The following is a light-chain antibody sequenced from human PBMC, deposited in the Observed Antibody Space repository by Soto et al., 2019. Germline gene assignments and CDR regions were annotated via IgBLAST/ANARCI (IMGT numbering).Light chain of an antibody. CDR2: EVS. V-gene: IGLV2-18*02. J-gene: IGLJ2*01. Sequence: QSALTQPPSVSGSPGQSVTISCTGTSSDVSYYNRVSWYQQPPGTVPKLMIYEVSNRPSGVPERFSGSKSGNTASLTISGVQPEDEGDYYCTSYTSDSTVVFGGGTQLTVL. CDR1: SSDVSYYNR. CDR3: TSYTSDSTVV.